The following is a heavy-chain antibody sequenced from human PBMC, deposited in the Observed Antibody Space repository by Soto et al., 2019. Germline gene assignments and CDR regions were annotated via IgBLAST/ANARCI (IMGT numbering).Heavy chain of an antibody. CDR1: GFTFTSST. Sequence: SVKVSFKASGFTFTSSTGQVVRHSRGQRREWMGSIVVGSGNTNYAQKFQERVTITRDMSTSTAYMELSSLRSEDTAVYYCAAVPDYDFWSGYHMGIDYWGQGTLVTVSS. CDR3: AAVPDYDFWSGYHMGIDY. D-gene: IGHD3-3*01. J-gene: IGHJ4*02. V-gene: IGHV1-58*01. CDR2: IVVGSGNT.